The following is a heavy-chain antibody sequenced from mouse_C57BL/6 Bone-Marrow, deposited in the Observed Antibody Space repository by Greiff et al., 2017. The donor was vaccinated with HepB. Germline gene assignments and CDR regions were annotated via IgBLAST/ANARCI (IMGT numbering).Heavy chain of an antibody. V-gene: IGHV1-22*01. CDR2: INPNNGGT. CDR1: GYTFTDYN. Sequence: EVQLVESGPELVKPGASVKMSCKASGYTFTDYNMHWVKQSHGKSLEWIGYINPNNGGTSYNQKFKGKATLTVNKSSSTAYMELRSLTSEDSAVYYCARQGYYGSSFYYFDYWGQGTTLTVSS. J-gene: IGHJ2*01. D-gene: IGHD1-1*01. CDR3: ARQGYYGSSFYYFDY.